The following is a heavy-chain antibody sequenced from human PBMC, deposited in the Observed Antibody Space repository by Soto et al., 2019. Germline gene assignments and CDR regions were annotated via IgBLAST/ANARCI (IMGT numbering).Heavy chain of an antibody. CDR3: AREPRYCSGGSCSIMGVAFDI. J-gene: IGHJ3*02. Sequence: EVQLVESGGGLVQPGGSLRLSCVASGFTVTDIYMNWVRQGPGKGLEWVSVIYKDFTDYADFVKGRFSVCTDSYKNALYLQMDNLRAEDTAVYYCAREPRYCSGGSCSIMGVAFDIWGQGAMVTGSS. V-gene: IGHV3-66*01. D-gene: IGHD2-15*01. CDR1: GFTVTDIY. CDR2: IYKDFT.